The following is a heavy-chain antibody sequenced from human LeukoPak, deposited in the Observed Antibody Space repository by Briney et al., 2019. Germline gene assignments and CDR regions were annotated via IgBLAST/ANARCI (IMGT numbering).Heavy chain of an antibody. Sequence: SVKVSCKASGGTFSNYAISWVRQAPGQGLEWMGGIIPIFGTANYAQKFQGRVTITADKSTSTAYMELSSLRSEDTAVYYCARVRIAAAGASFDYWGQGTLVTVSS. CDR1: GGTFSNYA. CDR3: ARVRIAAAGASFDY. V-gene: IGHV1-69*06. J-gene: IGHJ4*02. D-gene: IGHD6-13*01. CDR2: IIPIFGTA.